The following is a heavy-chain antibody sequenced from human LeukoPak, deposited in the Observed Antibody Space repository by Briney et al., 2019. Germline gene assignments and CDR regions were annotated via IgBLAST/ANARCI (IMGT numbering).Heavy chain of an antibody. J-gene: IGHJ6*03. CDR1: VGSFSGYY. D-gene: IGHD6-13*01. Sequence: SETLSLTCAVYVGSFSGYYWSWIRQPPGKGLEWIGEINHSGSTNYNPSLKSRVSISVVTSKNQFSLKLSSVTAADTAVYYCARDRKQQLRYYYYMDVWGKGTTVTVSS. CDR3: ARDRKQQLRYYYYMDV. CDR2: INHSGST. V-gene: IGHV4-34*01.